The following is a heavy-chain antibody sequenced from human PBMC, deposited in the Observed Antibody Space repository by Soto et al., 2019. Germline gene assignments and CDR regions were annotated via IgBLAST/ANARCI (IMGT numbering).Heavy chain of an antibody. J-gene: IGHJ6*02. CDR2: IIPIFGTA. V-gene: IGHV1-69*13. Sequence: SAKVSFKASRGTFISYAISWVRQAPGQGLEWMGGIIPIFGTANYAQKFQGRVTITADESTSTAYMELSSLRSEDTAVYYCARGPDIVVVPAAMPYYGMDVWGQGTTVTVSS. CDR3: ARGPDIVVVPAAMPYYGMDV. D-gene: IGHD2-2*01. CDR1: RGTFISYA.